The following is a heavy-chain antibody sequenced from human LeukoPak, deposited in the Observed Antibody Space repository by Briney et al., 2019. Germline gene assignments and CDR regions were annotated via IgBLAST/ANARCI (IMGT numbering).Heavy chain of an antibody. J-gene: IGHJ2*01. CDR1: GYTFTNYA. Sequence: GASVKVSCKACGYTFTNYAMHWVRQAPGQRLEWMGWINAGNGNTKYSQEFQGRVTITRDTSASTAYMELSSLRSEDMAVYYCARGRYGDGGYFDLWGRGTLVTVSS. CDR3: ARGRYGDGGYFDL. D-gene: IGHD3-10*01. CDR2: INAGNGNT. V-gene: IGHV1-3*03.